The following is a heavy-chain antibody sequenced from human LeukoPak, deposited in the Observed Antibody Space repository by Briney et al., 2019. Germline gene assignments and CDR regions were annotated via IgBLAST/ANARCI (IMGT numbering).Heavy chain of an antibody. Sequence: SETLSLTCAVSGYSISSGYYWGWIRQPPGKGLESIGSIYHSGSTYYNPSLKSRVTISVDTSKNQFSLKLSSVTAADTAVYYCARGVDSSGSNWFDPCGQGTLVTVSS. D-gene: IGHD3-22*01. J-gene: IGHJ5*02. V-gene: IGHV4-38-2*01. CDR3: ARGVDSSGSNWFDP. CDR2: IYHSGST. CDR1: GYSISSGYY.